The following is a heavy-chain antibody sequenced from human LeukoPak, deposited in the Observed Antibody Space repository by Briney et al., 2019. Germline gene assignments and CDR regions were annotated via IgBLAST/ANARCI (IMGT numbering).Heavy chain of an antibody. J-gene: IGHJ4*02. CDR2: IYYSGRT. CDR1: GASISSSSSYY. CDR3: ARQSVGTASIYYFAY. Sequence: SETLPLTCTVSGASISSSSSYYWGWIRQPPGKGLEWISSIYYSGRTHYNPFLKSRVSISVDTSKNQFSLKLDSVTAADTAVYYCARQSVGTASIYYFAYWGQGILVTVSS. D-gene: IGHD1-26*01. V-gene: IGHV4-39*01.